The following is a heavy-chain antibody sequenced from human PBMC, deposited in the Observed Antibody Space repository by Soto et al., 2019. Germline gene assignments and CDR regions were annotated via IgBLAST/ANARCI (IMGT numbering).Heavy chain of an antibody. J-gene: IGHJ4*02. CDR2: INHSGII. CDR3: ARGHNYIWTL. V-gene: IGHV4-34*01. D-gene: IGHD3-16*01. CDR1: GESFSNYF. Sequence: QVQLQQWGAGLLKPSETLSLTCAVYGESFSNYFWSWIRQSPGKGLEWIGEINHSGIINYNPSFKSRVTMSIDVFKNQFSLRLNSVTAADTAVYYCARGHNYIWTLGGQGTLVTVSS.